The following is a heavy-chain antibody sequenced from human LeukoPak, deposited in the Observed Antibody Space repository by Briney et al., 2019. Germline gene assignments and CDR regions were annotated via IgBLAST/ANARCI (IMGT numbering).Heavy chain of an antibody. Sequence: SETLSLTCTVSGGSISSYYWSWIRQPPGKGLEWIGYIYYSGSTNYNPSLKRRVTISVDTSKNQFSLKLSSVTAADTAVYYCARRRMVRGVMYWFDPWGQGTLVTVSS. CDR3: ARRRMVRGVMYWFDP. V-gene: IGHV4-59*01. J-gene: IGHJ5*02. CDR2: IYYSGST. CDR1: GGSISSYY. D-gene: IGHD3-10*01.